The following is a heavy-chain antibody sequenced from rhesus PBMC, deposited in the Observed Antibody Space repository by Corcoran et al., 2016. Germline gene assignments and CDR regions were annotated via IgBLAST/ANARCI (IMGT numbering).Heavy chain of an antibody. V-gene: IGHV4-173*01. CDR1: GGSISSNY. CDR3: ARGIAATGTFDS. CDR2: IAGSGGST. J-gene: IGHJ4*01. Sequence: QLQLQESAPGLVKPSETLSLTCAVSGGSISSNYWNWIRQPAGNGLEWIGRIAGSGGSTDYNPSLRSRVTISTDTSKNQFSLKLSSVTAADTAVYYCARGIAATGTFDSWGQGVLVTVSS. D-gene: IGHD6-31*01.